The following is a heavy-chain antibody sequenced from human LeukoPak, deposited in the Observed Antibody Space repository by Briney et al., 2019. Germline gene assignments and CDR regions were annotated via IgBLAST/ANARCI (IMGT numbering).Heavy chain of an antibody. V-gene: IGHV4-30-4*01. CDR3: ARDHPFSYGSGPAFDI. J-gene: IGHJ3*02. CDR1: GGSISSGDYY. Sequence: PSQTLSLTCTVSGGSISSGDYYWSWIRQPLGKGLEWIGYIYYSGSTYYNPSLKSRVTISVDTSKNQFSLKLSSVTAADTAVYYCARDHPFSYGSGPAFDIWGQGTMVTVSS. CDR2: IYYSGST. D-gene: IGHD3-10*01.